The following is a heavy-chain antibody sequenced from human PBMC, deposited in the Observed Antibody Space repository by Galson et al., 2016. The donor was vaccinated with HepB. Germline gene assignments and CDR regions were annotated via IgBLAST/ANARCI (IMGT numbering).Heavy chain of an antibody. D-gene: IGHD3-22*01. CDR1: GYTFRNYW. V-gene: IGHV3-7*01. Sequence: SLRLSCATSGYTFRNYWISWVRQAPGKGLEWVANINNDGVEKNYAGSVKGRFTISRDNAKNSLYLQMDSLRVEDTGFYYCARGEKGYSEGASWGQGTLVTGSS. CDR2: INNDGVEK. J-gene: IGHJ5*02. CDR3: ARGEKGYSEGAS.